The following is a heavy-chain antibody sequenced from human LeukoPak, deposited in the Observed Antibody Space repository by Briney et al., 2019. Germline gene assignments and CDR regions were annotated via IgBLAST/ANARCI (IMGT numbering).Heavy chain of an antibody. V-gene: IGHV3-23*01. J-gene: IGHJ4*02. CDR3: ARYDFWSGYYYHFDY. CDR1: GFTFSSYA. Sequence: GGSLRLSCAASGFTFSSYAMSWVRQAPGKGLEWVSAISGSGGSTYYADSVKGRFTISRDNSKNTLYLQMNSLRAEDTAVYYCARYDFWSGYYYHFDYWGQGTLVTVSS. D-gene: IGHD3-3*01. CDR2: ISGSGGST.